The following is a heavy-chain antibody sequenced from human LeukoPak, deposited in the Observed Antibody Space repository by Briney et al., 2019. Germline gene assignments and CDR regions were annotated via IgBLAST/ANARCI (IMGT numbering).Heavy chain of an antibody. J-gene: IGHJ3*02. Sequence: PGGSLRLSCAASGFTFSSYGMSWVRQAPGKGLEWVSAISGSGGSTYYADSVKGRFTISRDNSKNTLYLQMNSLRAEDTAVYYCAKGYTWDHAFDIWGQGTMVTVSS. CDR3: AKGYTWDHAFDI. D-gene: IGHD3-16*02. CDR1: GFTFSSYG. V-gene: IGHV3-23*01. CDR2: ISGSGGST.